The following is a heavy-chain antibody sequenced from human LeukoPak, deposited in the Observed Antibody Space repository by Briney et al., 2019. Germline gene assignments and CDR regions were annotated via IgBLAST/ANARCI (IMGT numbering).Heavy chain of an antibody. CDR2: IWYDGSNK. CDR3: ARELGRVGAFDI. Sequence: GGSLRLSCAASGFTFSSYGMHWVRQAPGKELEWVAVIWYDGSNKYYADSVKGRFITSRDNSKNTLYLQMNSLRAEDTAVYYCARELGRVGAFDIWGQGTMVTVSS. CDR1: GFTFSSYG. J-gene: IGHJ3*02. D-gene: IGHD1-26*01. V-gene: IGHV3-33*01.